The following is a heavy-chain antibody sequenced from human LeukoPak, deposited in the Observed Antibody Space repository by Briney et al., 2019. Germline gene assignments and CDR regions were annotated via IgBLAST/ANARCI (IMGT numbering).Heavy chain of an antibody. CDR3: ARVRIQLWWGYFDY. D-gene: IGHD5-18*01. V-gene: IGHV4-4*07. CDR1: GGSISSYY. Sequence: TSETLSLTCTVSGGSISSYYWSWIRQPAGKGLEWIGRIYTSGSTNYNPSLKSRVTMSVDTSKNQFSLKLSSVTAADTAVYYCARVRIQLWWGYFDYWGQGTLVTVSS. CDR2: IYTSGST. J-gene: IGHJ4*02.